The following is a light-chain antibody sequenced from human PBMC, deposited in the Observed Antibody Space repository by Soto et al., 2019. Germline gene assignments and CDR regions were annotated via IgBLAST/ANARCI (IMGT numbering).Light chain of an antibody. CDR3: ASYTTGSTYV. CDR1: SSDVGGYSY. CDR2: DVS. J-gene: IGLJ1*01. Sequence: HSVLTQPASWSGSPGQSIAISCTGTSSDVGGYSYVSWYQQQPGKAPKLVISDVSNRPSGVSDRFSGSKSGNTASLTISGLQTEDEADYYCASYTTGSTYVFGTGTKVTVL. V-gene: IGLV2-14*01.